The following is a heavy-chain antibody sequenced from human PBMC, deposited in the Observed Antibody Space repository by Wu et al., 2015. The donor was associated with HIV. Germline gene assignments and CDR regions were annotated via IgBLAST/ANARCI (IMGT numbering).Heavy chain of an antibody. Sequence: QVQLVQSGAEVKKPGASVKVSCKASGYTFTSYDINWVRQATGQGLEWMGWMNPNSGNTGYAQKFQGRVTMTRNTSISTAYMELSSLRSEDTAVYYCASCVGIAVAGTDGGAFDIWGQGTMVTVSS. CDR2: MNPNSGNT. CDR1: GYTFTSYD. D-gene: IGHD6-19*01. CDR3: ASCVGIAVAGTDGGAFDI. J-gene: IGHJ3*02. V-gene: IGHV1-8*01.